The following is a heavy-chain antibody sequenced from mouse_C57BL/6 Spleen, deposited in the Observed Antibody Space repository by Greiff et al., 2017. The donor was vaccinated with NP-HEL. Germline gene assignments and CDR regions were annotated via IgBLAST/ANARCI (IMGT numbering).Heavy chain of an antibody. D-gene: IGHD2-1*01. CDR2: INPGSGGT. Sequence: QVQLKQSGAELVRPGTSVKVSCKASGYAFTNYLIEWVKQRPGQGLEWIGVINPGSGGTNYNEKFKGKATLTADKSSSTAYMQLSSLTSEDSAVYFCARDGGNYGFAYWGQGTLVTVSA. J-gene: IGHJ3*01. V-gene: IGHV1-54*01. CDR3: ARDGGNYGFAY. CDR1: GYAFTNYL.